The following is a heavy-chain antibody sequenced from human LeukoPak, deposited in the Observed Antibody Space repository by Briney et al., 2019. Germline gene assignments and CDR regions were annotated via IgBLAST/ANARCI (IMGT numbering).Heavy chain of an antibody. J-gene: IGHJ4*02. D-gene: IGHD4-23*01. CDR3: ARHYGGGVYYFDY. CDR1: AGSITSYY. CDR2: IYYSGST. Sequence: PSETLSLTCTVSAGSITSYYWSWIRQPPGKRLEWIGYIYYSGSTNYNPSLNSRLTISVDPSKTQSSLKLTSVTAADAAVYYCARHYGGGVYYFDYWGQGTLVTVSP. V-gene: IGHV4-59*01.